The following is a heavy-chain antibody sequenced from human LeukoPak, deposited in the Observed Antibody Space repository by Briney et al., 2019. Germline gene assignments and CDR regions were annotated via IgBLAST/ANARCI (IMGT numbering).Heavy chain of an antibody. V-gene: IGHV7-4-1*02. CDR1: GYTFTSYA. D-gene: IGHD6-13*01. CDR2: INTNTGNP. Sequence: ASVKVSCKASGYTFTSYAMNWVRQAPGQGLEWMGWINTNTGNPTYAQGFTGRFVFSLDTSVSTAYLQISGLKAEDTAVYYCARCATADTLDALDIWGQGTMVTVSS. J-gene: IGHJ3*02. CDR3: ARCATADTLDALDI.